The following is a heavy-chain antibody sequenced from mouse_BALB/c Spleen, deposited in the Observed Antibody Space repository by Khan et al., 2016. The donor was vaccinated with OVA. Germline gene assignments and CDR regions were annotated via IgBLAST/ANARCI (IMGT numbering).Heavy chain of an antibody. CDR3: AKQGNYWYFDD. CDR2: IWGCGGT. Sequence: QVQLKESGPGLVAPSQSLSITCTVSGYSLTDYGVSWIRQPPGKGLEWLGVIWGCGGTSYNSAIISRLSISKDTSNSNVFLIMNSLQTDETAMYYCAKQGNYWYFDDWGAGTTVTVAS. CDR1: GYSLTDYG. D-gene: IGHD2-1*01. V-gene: IGHV2-6-5*01. J-gene: IGHJ1*01.